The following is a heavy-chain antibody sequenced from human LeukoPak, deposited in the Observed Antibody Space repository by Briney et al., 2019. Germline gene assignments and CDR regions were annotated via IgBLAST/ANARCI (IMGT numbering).Heavy chain of an antibody. D-gene: IGHD6-13*01. J-gene: IGHJ5*02. Sequence: PGGSLRLSCAASGFTFSSYAMSWVRQAPGRGLEWVSAISASGDRTYYADSVKGRFTISRDNTKNSLYLQMNSLKAEDTAVYYCARGVGSSWPGWFDPWGQGTLVTVSS. CDR1: GFTFSSYA. V-gene: IGHV3-23*01. CDR2: ISASGDRT. CDR3: ARGVGSSWPGWFDP.